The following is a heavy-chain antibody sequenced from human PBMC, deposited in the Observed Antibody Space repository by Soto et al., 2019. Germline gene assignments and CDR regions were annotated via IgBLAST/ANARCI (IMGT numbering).Heavy chain of an antibody. D-gene: IGHD2-8*01. V-gene: IGHV5-51*01. J-gene: IGHJ6*02. CDR3: ARQGSNGAYYYYGMDV. CDR1: GYSFSSYW. CDR2: IYPGDSDT. Sequence: GESLKISGKGSGYSFSSYWIGWVRQMPGQGPEWMGIIYPGDSDTIYSPSFQGQVTFSVDKSTSAAYLQWSSLKASDTAMYYCARQGSNGAYYYYGMDVWGQGTTITVSS.